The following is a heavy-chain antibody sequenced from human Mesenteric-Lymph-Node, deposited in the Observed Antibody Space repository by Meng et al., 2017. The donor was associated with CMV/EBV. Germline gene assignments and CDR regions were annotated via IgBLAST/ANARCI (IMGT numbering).Heavy chain of an antibody. CDR1: GGPIGSYY. CDR3: ARDALAPT. Sequence: SETLSLTCTVSGGPIGSYYWTWIRQSPGKGLEWIGHIYYSGSTNYNPSLKSRVTISVDTSKNQFSLKLSSVTAADTAVYYCARDALAPTWGQGTLVTVSS. D-gene: IGHD1-26*01. CDR2: IYYSGST. V-gene: IGHV4-59*01. J-gene: IGHJ4*02.